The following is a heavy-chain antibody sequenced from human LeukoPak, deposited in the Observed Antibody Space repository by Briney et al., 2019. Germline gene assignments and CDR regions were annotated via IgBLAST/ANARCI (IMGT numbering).Heavy chain of an antibody. Sequence: PSETLSLTCAVYGGSFSGYYWSWIRQPPGKGLEWIGEINHSGSTNYNPSLKSRVTISVDTSKNQFSLKLSSVTAADTAVYYCARKGYDFWYQGRGWYFDYWGQGTLVTVSS. CDR1: GGSFSGYY. V-gene: IGHV4-34*01. CDR3: ARKGYDFWYQGRGWYFDY. D-gene: IGHD3-3*01. CDR2: INHSGST. J-gene: IGHJ4*02.